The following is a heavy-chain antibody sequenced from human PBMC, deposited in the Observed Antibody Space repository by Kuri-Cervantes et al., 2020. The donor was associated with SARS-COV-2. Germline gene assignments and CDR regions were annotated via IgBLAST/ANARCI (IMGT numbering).Heavy chain of an antibody. CDR1: GFSFSSFP. D-gene: IGHD3-16*01. CDR3: AKMGDNHSKGDYGNEV. Sequence: GESLKISCEASGFSFSSFPMHWVRHAPGKGLEWVALISTDGSNRYYVDFLKGRFTISRDNSKNTLHLDMNSLRPEDTGVYYCAKMGDNHSKGDYGNEVWGQGITVTVSS. J-gene: IGHJ6*02. CDR2: ISTDGSNR. V-gene: IGHV3-30*18.